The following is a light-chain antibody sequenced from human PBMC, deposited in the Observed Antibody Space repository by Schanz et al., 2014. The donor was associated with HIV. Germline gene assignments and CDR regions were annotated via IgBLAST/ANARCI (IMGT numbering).Light chain of an antibody. Sequence: EIVLTQSPGTLSLSPGERATLSCRASQSISSNYLAWYQQKAGQPPRLLIYGASSGATGIPDRFSGSGSGTDFNLTISRLEPEDFAVYYCQQYGGSPTFGQGTKVEIK. J-gene: IGKJ1*01. V-gene: IGKV3-20*01. CDR2: GAS. CDR3: QQYGGSPT. CDR1: QSISSNY.